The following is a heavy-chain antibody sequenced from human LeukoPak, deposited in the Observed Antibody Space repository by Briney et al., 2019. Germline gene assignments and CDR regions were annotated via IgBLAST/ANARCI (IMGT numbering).Heavy chain of an antibody. J-gene: IGHJ4*02. CDR1: GFTFSSYA. CDR2: ISGSGGST. V-gene: IGHV3-23*01. CDR3: AKDCLSYDSSSYYDY. D-gene: IGHD3-22*01. Sequence: GGSLRLSCAASGFTFSSYAMSWVRQAPGKGLEWVSAISGSGGSTYYADSVKGRFTISRDNSKNTLYLQMNSLRAEDTAVYYCAKDCLSYDSSSYYDYCGQGPLVTVTS.